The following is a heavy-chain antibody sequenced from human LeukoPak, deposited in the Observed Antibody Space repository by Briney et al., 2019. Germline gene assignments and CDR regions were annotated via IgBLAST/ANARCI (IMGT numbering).Heavy chain of an antibody. CDR3: TTDETSPFGVVITFDY. CDR2: IKSKNDGGPT. V-gene: IGHV3-15*01. D-gene: IGHD3-3*01. CDR1: GFTFSNAW. J-gene: IGHJ4*02. Sequence: PGGSLRLSCAASGFTFSNAWMSWVRQAPGKGLEWVGRIKSKNDGGPTDYAAPVKGSFTISRDDSKNTLYLQMNSLKTEDTAVYYCTTDETSPFGVVITFDYWGQGTLVTVSS.